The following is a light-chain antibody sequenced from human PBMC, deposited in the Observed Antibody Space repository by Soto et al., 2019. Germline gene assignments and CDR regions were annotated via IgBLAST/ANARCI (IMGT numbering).Light chain of an antibody. CDR1: QSVSSNY. Sequence: EIVLTQSPGTLSLSPGARAAFSCRARQSVSSNYLAWYQQKPGQAPRLLIYGAFKRATGIPDRFSGSGSGTDFTLTISSLEPEDFAVYYCQQRSNWPPITFGQGTRLEIK. CDR2: GAF. CDR3: QQRSNWPPIT. V-gene: IGKV3D-20*02. J-gene: IGKJ5*01.